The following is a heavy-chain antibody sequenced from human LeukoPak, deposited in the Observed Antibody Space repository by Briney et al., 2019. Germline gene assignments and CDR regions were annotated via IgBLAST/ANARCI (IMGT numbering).Heavy chain of an antibody. CDR1: GFTSSSYG. CDR2: ISYDGSNK. CDR3: AKDVPRIAVAGIPYQD. Sequence: GGSLRLSCAASGFTSSSYGMHWVRQAPGKGLEWVAVISYDGSNKYYADSVKGRFTISRDNSKNTLYLQMNSLRAEDTAVYYCAKDVPRIAVAGIPYQDWGQGTLVTVSS. V-gene: IGHV3-30*18. D-gene: IGHD6-19*01. J-gene: IGHJ4*02.